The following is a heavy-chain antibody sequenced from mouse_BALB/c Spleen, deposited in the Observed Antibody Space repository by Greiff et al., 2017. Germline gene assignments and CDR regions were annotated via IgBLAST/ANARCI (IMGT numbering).Heavy chain of an antibody. CDR3: ARLTFHRYDDAAWFAY. CDR2: ILPGSGST. V-gene: IGHV1-9*01. J-gene: IGHJ3*01. CDR1: GYTFSSYW. D-gene: IGHD2-14*01. Sequence: QVQLKESGAELMKPGASVKISCKATGYTFSSYWIEWVKQRPGHGLEWIGEILPGSGSTNYNEKFKGKATFTADTSSNTAYMQLSSLTSEDSAVYYCARLTFHRYDDAAWFAYWGQGTLVTVSA.